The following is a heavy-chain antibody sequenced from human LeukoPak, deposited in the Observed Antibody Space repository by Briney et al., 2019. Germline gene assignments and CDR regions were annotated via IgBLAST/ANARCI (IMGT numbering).Heavy chain of an antibody. CDR2: LGYDGRGT. CDR1: GFTFNNYA. V-gene: IGHV3-74*01. D-gene: IGHD3-10*01. J-gene: IGHJ4*02. CDR3: GRDSTYYYGSGSSGPHYFDY. Sequence: GGSLRLSCAASGFTFNNYAMHWVRQAPGKGLEWVSRLGYDGRGTNYADSVKGRFTISRDNAKNTLYLQLNSLRAEDTAVYYCGRDSTYYYGSGSSGPHYFDYWGRGTLVTVSS.